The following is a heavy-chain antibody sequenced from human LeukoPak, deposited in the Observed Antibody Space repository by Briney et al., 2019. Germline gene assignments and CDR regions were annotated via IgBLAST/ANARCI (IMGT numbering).Heavy chain of an antibody. CDR3: ARRTGYLEYCYYYDGDV. CDR2: IYSSGTT. D-gene: IGHD3/OR15-3a*01. Sequence: SETLSLTCTVSGESISGSYWSWIRQPPGQGLEDIGYIYSSGTTNYNPSLKSRFTISVDTSRNQFSLKLSSVAAADSSGYYCARRTGYLEYCYYYDGDVWGKGTTVTVSS. CDR1: GESISGSY. V-gene: IGHV4-4*09. J-gene: IGHJ6*03.